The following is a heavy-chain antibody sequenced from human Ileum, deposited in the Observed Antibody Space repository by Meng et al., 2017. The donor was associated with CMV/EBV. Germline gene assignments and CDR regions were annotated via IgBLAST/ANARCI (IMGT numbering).Heavy chain of an antibody. CDR3: ARDIAPSGAWWFDL. V-gene: IGHV1-2*02. CDR2: INPKNGGT. D-gene: IGHD6-13*01. J-gene: IGHJ5*02. CDR1: GYTFTDHY. Sequence: QWHVVQLGAEVKLPGASLTVPCKASGYTFTDHYLHWVRQAPGQSLEWIGWINPKNGGTNYGQNFQGRVTMTSDTSISTAYMELSWLRSDDTALYYCARDIAPSGAWWFDLWGQGTPVTVSS.